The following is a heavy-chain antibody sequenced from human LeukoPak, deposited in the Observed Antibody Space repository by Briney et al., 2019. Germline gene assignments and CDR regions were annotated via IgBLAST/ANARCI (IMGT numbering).Heavy chain of an antibody. CDR2: IYYSGST. CDR1: GGSISSYY. J-gene: IGHJ3*02. D-gene: IGHD4-23*01. Sequence: SETLSLTCTVSGGSISSYYWSWIRQPPGKGPEWIGYIYYSGSTNYNPSLKSRVTISVDTSKNQFSLKLSSVTAADTAVYYCARITYGDNHFDIWGQGTMVTVSS. V-gene: IGHV4-59*01. CDR3: ARITYGDNHFDI.